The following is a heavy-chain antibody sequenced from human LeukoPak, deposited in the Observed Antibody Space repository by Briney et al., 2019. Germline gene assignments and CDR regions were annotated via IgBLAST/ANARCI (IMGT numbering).Heavy chain of an antibody. V-gene: IGHV4-4*07. CDR1: DGSIRSYY. CDR3: ATTRSTVTTATVLDY. Sequence: SETLSLTCTVPDGSIRSYYSGWVRQPAGKGLEWIGRIYTTGSTTYNPPLNRRVTMSLDTSTIHFSLNLSSVTAAYTAVYYCATTRSTVTTATVLDYWGQGTLVTVSS. J-gene: IGHJ4*02. CDR2: IYTTGST. D-gene: IGHD4-17*01.